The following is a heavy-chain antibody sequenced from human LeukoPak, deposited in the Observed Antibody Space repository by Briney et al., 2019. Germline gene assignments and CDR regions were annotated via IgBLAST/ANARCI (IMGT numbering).Heavy chain of an antibody. CDR3: AKTLSTFYGGYGMGV. CDR2: IIPILGIA. J-gene: IGHJ6*02. V-gene: IGHV1-69*04. Sequence: SVKVSCKASGGTFSSYAISWVRQAPGQGLEWMGRIIPILGIANYAQKFQGRVTITADKSTSTAYMELSSLRSEDTAVYYCAKTLSTFYGGYGMGVWGQGTTVTVSS. CDR1: GGTFSSYA. D-gene: IGHD2/OR15-2a*01.